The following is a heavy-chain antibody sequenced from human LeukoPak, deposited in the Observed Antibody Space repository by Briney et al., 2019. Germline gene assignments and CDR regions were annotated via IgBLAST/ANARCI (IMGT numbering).Heavy chain of an antibody. V-gene: IGHV4-4*07. CDR2: IYTSGST. D-gene: IGHD3-22*01. CDR1: GGSINSYY. Sequence: SETLSLTCTVSGGSINSYYWSWIRQPAGKGLEWIGRIYTSGSTNYNPSLKSRVTMSVDTSKNQFSLKLSSVTAADTAVYYCARDCDYYDSSGYYSVGFDPWGQGTLVTVSS. J-gene: IGHJ5*02. CDR3: ARDCDYYDSSGYYSVGFDP.